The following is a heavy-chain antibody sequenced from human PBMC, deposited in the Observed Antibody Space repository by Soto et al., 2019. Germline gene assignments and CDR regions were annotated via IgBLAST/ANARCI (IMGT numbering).Heavy chain of an antibody. D-gene: IGHD6-19*01. V-gene: IGHV4-59*12. CDR3: VREVGGSGLNCLDT. CDR2: IHYSGSA. CDR1: VSSIIGYY. Sequence: PSETXSLTWTVAVSSIIGYYCGWIRQSPERGRGWIGYIHYSGSANYNPSLNSRLTMSVDRSKSQFSMKLPSVTAADTAVYFCVREVGGSGLNCLDTWGQGTLVTVSS. J-gene: IGHJ5*02.